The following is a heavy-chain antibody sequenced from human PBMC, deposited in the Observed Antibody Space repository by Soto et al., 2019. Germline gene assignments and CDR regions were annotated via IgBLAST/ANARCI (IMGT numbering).Heavy chain of an antibody. V-gene: IGHV3-53*01. CDR3: AKDGRGSGSHYNSVGY. D-gene: IGHD3-10*01. J-gene: IGHJ4*02. CDR2: IYSTGTT. Sequence: EVQLVESGGGLIQPGGSLKLSCAASGFTVGNNYMSWVRQAPGKGLEWVSLIYSTGTTKYADSVKGRFTVSRDNAKNTLYLPMNSLRAEDTAVYYCAKDGRGSGSHYNSVGYWGQGTLVTVS. CDR1: GFTVGNNY.